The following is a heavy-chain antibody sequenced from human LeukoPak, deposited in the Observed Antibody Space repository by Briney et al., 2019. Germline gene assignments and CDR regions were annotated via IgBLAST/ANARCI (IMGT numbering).Heavy chain of an antibody. CDR3: ARPARSGIYSPDAFEH. J-gene: IGHJ3*01. D-gene: IGHD3-10*01. Sequence: GGSLRLSCTASGFTFDDYYIAWIRQPPGKGLDWVAYISSSGTATYYAESVKGRFTISRDNAKNSLYLQMDSLKAKDTAMYYCARPARSGIYSPDAFEHWGQGTMVTVSS. CDR1: GFTFDDYY. CDR2: ISSSGTAT. V-gene: IGHV3-11*04.